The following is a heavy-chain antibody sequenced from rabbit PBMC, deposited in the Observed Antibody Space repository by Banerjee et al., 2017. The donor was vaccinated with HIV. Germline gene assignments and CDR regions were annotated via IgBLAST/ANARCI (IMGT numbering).Heavy chain of an antibody. CDR1: GFSFSSKYV. V-gene: IGHV1S40*01. D-gene: IGHD8-1*01. CDR2: INSSSGNT. J-gene: IGHJ6*01. CDR3: ARGSSYYSYYYVMDL. Sequence: QSLEESGGDLVKPGASLTLTCTASGFSFSSKYVMCWVRQAPGKGLEWIACINSSSGNTVYATWAKGRFTISKTSSTTVTLQMTSLTAADTATYFCARGSSYYSYYYVMDLWGPGTLVTVS.